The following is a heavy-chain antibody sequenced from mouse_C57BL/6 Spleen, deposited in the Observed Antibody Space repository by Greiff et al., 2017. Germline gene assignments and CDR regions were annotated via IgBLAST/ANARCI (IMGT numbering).Heavy chain of an antibody. D-gene: IGHD2-2*01. CDR2: IDPSDSYT. CDR3: ASTGDGYDWYFDV. Sequence: QVQLQQPGAELVMPGASVKLSCKASGYTFTSYWMHWVKQRPGQGLEWIGEIDPSDSYTNYNQKFKGKSTLTVDKSSSTAYMQLSSLTSEDSAVYYGASTGDGYDWYFDVWGTGTTVTVSS. J-gene: IGHJ1*03. V-gene: IGHV1-69*01. CDR1: GYTFTSYW.